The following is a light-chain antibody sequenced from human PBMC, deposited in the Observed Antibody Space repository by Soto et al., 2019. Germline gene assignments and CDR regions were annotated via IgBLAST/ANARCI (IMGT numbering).Light chain of an antibody. Sequence: IVLTQSPGTRRLSPGERATISCRASQSVSSRYVPWYQQQRGQAPRLLFCGASRTATGLADRCGRSGSGSAFPLPISRLGPEDVAVSYSQEYGSTRASFGQGTRLEI. CDR2: GAS. CDR3: QEYGSTRAS. CDR1: QSVSSRY. J-gene: IGKJ5*01. V-gene: IGKV3-20*01.